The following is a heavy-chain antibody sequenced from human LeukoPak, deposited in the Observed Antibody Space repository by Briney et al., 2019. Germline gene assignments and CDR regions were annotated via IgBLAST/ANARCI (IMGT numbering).Heavy chain of an antibody. V-gene: IGHV3-7*03. CDR1: GFRFNTFW. CDR2: IKQDGNEK. Sequence: GGSLRLSCAASGFRFNTFWMSWVRQAPGKGLEWVANIKQDGNEKYYADSVKGRFTISRDNAKNSLYLQMNSLRAEDTAVYYCARARGYYYDSSGPKLDFWGQGTLVTVSS. J-gene: IGHJ4*02. CDR3: ARARGYYYDSSGPKLDF. D-gene: IGHD3-22*01.